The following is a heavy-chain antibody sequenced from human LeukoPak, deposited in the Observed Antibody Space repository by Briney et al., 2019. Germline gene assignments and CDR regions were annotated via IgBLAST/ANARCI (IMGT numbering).Heavy chain of an antibody. V-gene: IGHV3-48*04. J-gene: IGHJ6*03. CDR1: GFTFSSYG. D-gene: IGHD4-17*01. Sequence: GGSLRLSCAASGFTFSSYGMSWVRQAPGKGLEWVSYISSSGSTIYYADSVKGRFTISRDNAKNSLYLQMNSLRAEDTAVYYCARDAKRYGYGDYRFNYYYMDVWGKGTTVTVSS. CDR2: ISSSGSTI. CDR3: ARDAKRYGYGDYRFNYYYMDV.